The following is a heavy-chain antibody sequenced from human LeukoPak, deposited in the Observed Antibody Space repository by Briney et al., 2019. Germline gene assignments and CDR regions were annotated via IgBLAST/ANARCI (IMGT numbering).Heavy chain of an antibody. CDR2: IYYSGRT. CDR3: AGVKRGYSLYYMDV. Sequence: SETLSLNCNVSGGSINSYYWSWIRQPPGKGLEWIGYIYYSGRTNYNPSIKSRVTISVDTSKNQFSLKLSSVTAADTAVYYCAGVKRGYSLYYMDVWGKGTTVTVSS. J-gene: IGHJ6*03. V-gene: IGHV4-59*01. CDR1: GGSINSYY. D-gene: IGHD5-18*01.